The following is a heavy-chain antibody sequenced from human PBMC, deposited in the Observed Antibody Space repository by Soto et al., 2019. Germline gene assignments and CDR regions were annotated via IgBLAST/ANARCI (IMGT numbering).Heavy chain of an antibody. CDR2: IIPIFGTA. D-gene: IGHD5-18*01. CDR1: GGTFSSYA. V-gene: IGHV1-69*01. CDR3: AKEGGYSYGYSPFDY. Sequence: QVQLVQSGAEVKKPGSSVKVSCKASGGTFSSYAISWVRQAPGQGLEWMGGIIPIFGTANYAQKFQGRVTITAEESTSTAYMELSSLKSEDTAVYYCAKEGGYSYGYSPFDYWGQGTLVTVSS. J-gene: IGHJ4*02.